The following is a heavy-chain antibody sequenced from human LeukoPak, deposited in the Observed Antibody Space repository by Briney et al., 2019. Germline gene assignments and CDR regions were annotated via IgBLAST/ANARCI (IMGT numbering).Heavy chain of an antibody. CDR3: ARGRGFSSGWSYYFDY. J-gene: IGHJ4*02. D-gene: IGHD6-19*01. CDR2: INEDGGRT. V-gene: IGHV3-74*01. CDR1: GFTFSNYW. Sequence: GGSLRLSCAGSGFTFSNYWVHWVRQAPGKGLVWVSRINEDGGRTDYADFVKGRFTTSRDNAKNTLYLQMNSLSAEDTAVYYCARGRGFSSGWSYYFDYWGQGTLVTVSS.